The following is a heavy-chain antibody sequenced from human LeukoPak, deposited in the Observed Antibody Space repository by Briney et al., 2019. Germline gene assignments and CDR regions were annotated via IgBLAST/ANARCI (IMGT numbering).Heavy chain of an antibody. CDR2: ISAYNGNT. Sequence: ASVKVSCKASGYTFTSYGISWLRQAPGQGLEWMGWISAYNGNTNYAQKLQGRVTMTTDTSTSTAYMELRSLRSDDTAVYYCARCKRWGSYKANDAFDIWGQGTMVTVSS. V-gene: IGHV1-18*01. J-gene: IGHJ3*02. D-gene: IGHD1-26*01. CDR1: GYTFTSYG. CDR3: ARCKRWGSYKANDAFDI.